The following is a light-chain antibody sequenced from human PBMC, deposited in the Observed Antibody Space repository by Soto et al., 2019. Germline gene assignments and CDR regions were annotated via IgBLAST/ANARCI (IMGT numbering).Light chain of an antibody. CDR3: QHYRSAPFT. CDR1: QSISSDH. V-gene: IGKV3-20*01. CDR2: GAS. J-gene: IGKJ3*01. Sequence: EMVMTQSPATVSVSPGERATLSFMASQSISSDHLAWYQQRPGQSPRLLIYGASSRTTGVPDRFSGSGSGTDFTLTISRLEPEDFAVYYCQHYRSAPFTFGPGTKVDIK.